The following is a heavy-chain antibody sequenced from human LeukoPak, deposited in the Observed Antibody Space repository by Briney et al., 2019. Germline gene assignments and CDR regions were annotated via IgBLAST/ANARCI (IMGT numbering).Heavy chain of an antibody. Sequence: PSETPSLTCAVYGGSFSGYYWSWIRQPPGKGLEWIGEINHSGSTNYNPSLKSRVTISVDTSKNQFSLNLSSVTAADTAVYYCAGRWPDYYYYYMDVWGKGTTVTVSS. CDR1: GGSFSGYY. CDR2: INHSGST. V-gene: IGHV4-34*01. D-gene: IGHD6-13*01. J-gene: IGHJ6*03. CDR3: AGRWPDYYYYYMDV.